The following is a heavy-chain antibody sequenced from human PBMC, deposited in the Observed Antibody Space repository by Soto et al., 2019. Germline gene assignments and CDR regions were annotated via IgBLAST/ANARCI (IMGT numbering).Heavy chain of an antibody. J-gene: IGHJ6*02. D-gene: IGHD4-4*01. V-gene: IGHV5-51*01. CDR3: ARHPTSVTTWAYYYYGMDV. CDR2: IYPGDSDT. CDR1: GYSFTSYW. Sequence: PGESLKISCKGSGYSFTSYWIGWVRQMPGKGLEWMGIIYPGDSDTRYSPSFQGQVTISADKSISTAYLQWSSLKASDTAMYYCARHPTSVTTWAYYYYGMDVWGQGTTVTVSS.